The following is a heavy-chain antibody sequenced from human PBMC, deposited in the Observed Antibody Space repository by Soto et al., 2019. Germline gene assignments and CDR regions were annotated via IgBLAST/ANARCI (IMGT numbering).Heavy chain of an antibody. CDR2: IWYDGSNK. J-gene: IGHJ4*02. V-gene: IGHV3-33*01. D-gene: IGHD3-3*01. CDR3: ARGDSYYDFGIEC. CDR1: GFTFSSYG. Sequence: PGGSLRLSCAASGFTFSSYGMHWVRQAPGKGLEWVAVIWYDGSNKYYADSVKGRFTISRDNSKNTLYLQMNSLRAEDTAVYYCARGDSYYDFGIECWGQGTVVTVSS.